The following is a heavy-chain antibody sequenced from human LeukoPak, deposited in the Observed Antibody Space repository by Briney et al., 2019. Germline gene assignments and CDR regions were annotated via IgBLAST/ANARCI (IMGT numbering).Heavy chain of an antibody. J-gene: IGHJ4*02. Sequence: GGSLRLSCAASGFIFSRYGMTWVRQAPGKGLEWVAAISGSGAGTYYADSVKGRFTISRDNSKNTLYLQMNSLRAEDTAVYYCARDSLRSIRGRADIDYWGQGTLVTVSS. D-gene: IGHD3-3*02. CDR1: GFIFSRYG. V-gene: IGHV3-23*01. CDR2: ISGSGAGT. CDR3: ARDSLRSIRGRADIDY.